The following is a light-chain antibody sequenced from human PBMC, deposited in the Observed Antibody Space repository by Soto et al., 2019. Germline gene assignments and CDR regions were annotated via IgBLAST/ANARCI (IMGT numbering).Light chain of an antibody. CDR3: QQYGTSPRT. J-gene: IGKJ1*01. V-gene: IGKV3-20*01. Sequence: EIVLNQSPGTLSLTPGERATLSCRASQSVRNNYLAWYQQRPGQAPRLLIYAASSRATGIPDRFSGSGSGTDFTLTISRLEPEDFAVYYCQQYGTSPRTFGQVTMVDI. CDR2: AAS. CDR1: QSVRNNY.